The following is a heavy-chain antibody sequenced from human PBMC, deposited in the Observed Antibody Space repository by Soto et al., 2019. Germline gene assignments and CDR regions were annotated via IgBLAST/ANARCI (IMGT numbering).Heavy chain of an antibody. Sequence: QVQLQESGPGLVKPSETLSLTCTVSGGSISSYYWSWIRQPAGKGLEWIGRIYTSGSTNYNPSLKRRVTMSVDTSKNQFSLKLSSVTAADTAVYYCAREGDYVWGSYRTGFDYWGQGTLVTVSS. J-gene: IGHJ4*02. V-gene: IGHV4-4*07. CDR1: GGSISSYY. CDR3: AREGDYVWGSYRTGFDY. CDR2: IYTSGST. D-gene: IGHD3-16*02.